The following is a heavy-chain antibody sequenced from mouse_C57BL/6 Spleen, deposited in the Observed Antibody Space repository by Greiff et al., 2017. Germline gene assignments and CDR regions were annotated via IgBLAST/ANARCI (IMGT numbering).Heavy chain of an antibody. J-gene: IGHJ4*01. CDR2: INPGSGGT. D-gene: IGHD1-1*01. CDR1: GYAFTNYL. Sequence: QVQLQQSGAELVRPGTSVKVSCKASGYAFTNYLIEWVKQRPGQGLEWIGVINPGSGGTNYNEKFKGKATLTADKSSSTACMQLSSLTSEDSTVYFYARGRDRKPYYYGSSPYAMDYWGQGTSVTVSS. CDR3: ARGRDRKPYYYGSSPYAMDY. V-gene: IGHV1-54*01.